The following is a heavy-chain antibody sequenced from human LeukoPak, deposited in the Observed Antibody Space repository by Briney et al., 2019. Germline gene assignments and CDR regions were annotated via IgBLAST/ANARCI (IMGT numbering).Heavy chain of an antibody. D-gene: IGHD3-9*01. CDR3: ARRTLYYDILTGYSLDAFDI. CDR1: GGSISSSSYY. CDR2: IYYSGNT. J-gene: IGHJ3*02. V-gene: IGHV4-39*01. Sequence: PSETLSLTCTVSGGSISSSSYYWDWIRQPPGKGLEWIGSIYYSGNTYYNPSLKSRVTISVDTSKNQFSLKLSSMTAADTAVYYCARRTLYYDILTGYSLDAFDIWGQGTMVTVSS.